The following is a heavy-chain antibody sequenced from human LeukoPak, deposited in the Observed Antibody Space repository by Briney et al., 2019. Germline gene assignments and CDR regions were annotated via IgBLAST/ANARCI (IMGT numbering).Heavy chain of an antibody. CDR3: ASLPSVFWSGCEGDAFDI. V-gene: IGHV3-30-3*01. Sequence: GGSLRLSCAASGFTFSSYAMHWVRQAPGKGLEWVAVISYDGSNKYYADSVKGRFTISRDNSKNTLYLQMNSLRAEDTAVYYCASLPSVFWSGCEGDAFDIWGQGTMVTVSS. CDR2: ISYDGSNK. D-gene: IGHD3-3*01. J-gene: IGHJ3*02. CDR1: GFTFSSYA.